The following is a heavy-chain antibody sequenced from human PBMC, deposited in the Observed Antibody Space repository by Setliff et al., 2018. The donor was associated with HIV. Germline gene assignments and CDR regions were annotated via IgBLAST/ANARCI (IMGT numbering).Heavy chain of an antibody. V-gene: IGHV1-69*13. CDR2: IIPIFGTT. CDR1: GGRFSNYG. CDR3: ARAVVPTYYDVLTGYVYYMDV. J-gene: IGHJ6*03. D-gene: IGHD3-9*01. Sequence: SSVKVSCKASGGRFSNYGISWVRQAPGQGLEWMGGIIPIFGTTNYAQMFQGRVTMTADESTGTAYMELSSLRSEDTAVYYCARAVVPTYYDVLTGYVYYMDVWGKGTTVTVSS.